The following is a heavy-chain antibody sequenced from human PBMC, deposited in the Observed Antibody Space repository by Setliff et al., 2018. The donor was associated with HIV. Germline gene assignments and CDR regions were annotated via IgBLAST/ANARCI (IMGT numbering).Heavy chain of an antibody. CDR1: GYRFTNYW. CDR3: VRHRSAVAGTRIGYCYYMDV. D-gene: IGHD6-19*01. J-gene: IGHJ6*03. CDR2: IYPRDSDT. V-gene: IGHV5-51*01. Sequence: GASLKISCKTSGYRFTNYWIGWVRQMPGKGLEWMGIIYPRDSDTKYSPSFQGQVTISADKSITTAYLQWSSLKASDTAIYYCVRHRSAVAGTRIGYCYYMDVWGKGTTVTVSS.